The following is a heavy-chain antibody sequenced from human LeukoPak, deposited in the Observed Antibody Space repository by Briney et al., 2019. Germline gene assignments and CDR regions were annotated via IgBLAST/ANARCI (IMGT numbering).Heavy chain of an antibody. CDR2: INPNSGGT. CDR1: GYTFTGYY. V-gene: IGHV1-2*02. CDR3: ASYHKGAAVEDY. Sequence: ASVRVSCKASGYTFTGYYMHWVRQAPGQGLEWMGWINPNSGGTNYAQKFQGRVTMTRDTSISTAYMELSRLRSDDTAVYYCASYHKGAAVEDYWGQGTLVTVSS. D-gene: IGHD6-13*01. J-gene: IGHJ4*02.